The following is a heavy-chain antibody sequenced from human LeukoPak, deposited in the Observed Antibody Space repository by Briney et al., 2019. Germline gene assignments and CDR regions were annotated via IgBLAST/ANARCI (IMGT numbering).Heavy chain of an antibody. CDR1: GGSISSYY. Sequence: SETLSLTCTVSGGSISSYYWSWIRQPPGTGLEWIGYIYYSGSTNYNPSLKSRVTISVDTSKNQFSLKLSSVTAADTAVYYCARRAYYGSGSYIYWGQGTLVTVSS. J-gene: IGHJ4*02. V-gene: IGHV4-59*01. CDR3: ARRAYYGSGSYIY. D-gene: IGHD3-10*01. CDR2: IYYSGST.